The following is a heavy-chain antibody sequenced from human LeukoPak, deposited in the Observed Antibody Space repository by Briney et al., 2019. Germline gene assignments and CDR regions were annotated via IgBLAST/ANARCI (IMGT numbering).Heavy chain of an antibody. CDR3: ARGVTMIGRLRFDP. J-gene: IGHJ5*02. V-gene: IGHV4-39*01. D-gene: IGHD3-22*01. CDR2: IYYSGTT. Sequence: SETLSLTCTVSGGSISSSPYYWGWIRQPPGKGLEWIGSIYYSGTTHYNPSLKSRVTISLDTSRNQFSLKLGSVTAADTAVYYCARGVTMIGRLRFDPWGQGTLVTVSS. CDR1: GGSISSSPYY.